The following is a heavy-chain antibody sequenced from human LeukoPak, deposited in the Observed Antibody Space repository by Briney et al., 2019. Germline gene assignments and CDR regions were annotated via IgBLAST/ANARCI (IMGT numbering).Heavy chain of an antibody. Sequence: GGSLRLSCAASGFTFSDYYMSWIRQAPGKGLEWVSYISSSGYTNYADSVKGRFTTSRDNAKNSLYLQMNSLRAEDTAVYYCARDYSSNWLIDYWGQGTLVTVSS. CDR2: ISSSGYT. CDR3: ARDYSSNWLIDY. V-gene: IGHV3-11*05. CDR1: GFTFSDYY. J-gene: IGHJ4*02. D-gene: IGHD6-13*01.